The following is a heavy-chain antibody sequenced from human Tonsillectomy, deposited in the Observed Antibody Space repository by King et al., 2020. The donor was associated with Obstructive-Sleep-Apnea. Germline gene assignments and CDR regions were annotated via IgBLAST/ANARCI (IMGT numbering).Heavy chain of an antibody. V-gene: IGHV3-23*04. CDR2: VSSNGENT. CDR3: AKDRAYGSSGDY. CDR1: GFAFSSYA. J-gene: IGHJ4*02. D-gene: IGHD6-25*01. Sequence: VQLVESGGGLGQPGGSLRLSCAASGFAFSSYAMSWVRQAPGKGLEWVSGVSSNGENTYYADSVRGRFTISRDNSKNTVYLQRNNLRAEDTAIYYCAKDRAYGSSGDYWGQGSLVTVSS.